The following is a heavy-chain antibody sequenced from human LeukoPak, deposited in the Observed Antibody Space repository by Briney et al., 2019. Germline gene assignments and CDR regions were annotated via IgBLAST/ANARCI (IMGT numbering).Heavy chain of an antibody. D-gene: IGHD3-3*01. V-gene: IGHV4-34*01. J-gene: IGHJ6*03. CDR2: INHSGST. CDR3: ARGVDFWSGRYYYYYMDV. CDR1: GGSFSGYY. Sequence: PSETLSLTCAVYGGSFSGYYWSWIRQPPGKGLEWIGEINHSGSTNYNPSLKSRVTISVDTSKNQFSLKLSSVTAADTAVYYCARGVDFWSGRYYYYYMDVWGKGTTVTVSS.